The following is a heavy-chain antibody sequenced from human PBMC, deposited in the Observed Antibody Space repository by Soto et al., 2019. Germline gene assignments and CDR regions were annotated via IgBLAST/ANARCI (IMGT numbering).Heavy chain of an antibody. CDR3: ADLSLGYCITSSCPPDY. V-gene: IGHV1-69*12. CDR2: IIPIFGRT. J-gene: IGHJ4*02. D-gene: IGHD2-2*01. CDR1: GGTFSNYA. Sequence: QVQLVQSGAEVKKPGSSVKVSCKVSGGTFSNYAISWVRQAPGQGLEWMGGIIPIFGRTTYAQKFQGRVGITANESPSTAYMELTRLTSEDTAVSYCADLSLGYCITSSCPPDYCGLGTEVNVGS.